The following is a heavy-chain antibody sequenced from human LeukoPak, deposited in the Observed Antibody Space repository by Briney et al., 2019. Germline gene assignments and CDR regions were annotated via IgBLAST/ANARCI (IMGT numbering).Heavy chain of an antibody. CDR3: AKGGHYYDSSGYYYPIDAFDI. D-gene: IGHD3-22*01. CDR1: GFTFSSYA. CDR2: ISGSGGST. V-gene: IGHV3-23*01. J-gene: IGHJ3*02. Sequence: GGSLRLSCAASGFTFSSYAMSWVRQAPGKGLEWVSAISGSGGSTYYADSVKGLFTISRDNSKNTLYLQMNSLRAEDTAVYYCAKGGHYYDSSGYYYPIDAFDIWGQGTMVTVSS.